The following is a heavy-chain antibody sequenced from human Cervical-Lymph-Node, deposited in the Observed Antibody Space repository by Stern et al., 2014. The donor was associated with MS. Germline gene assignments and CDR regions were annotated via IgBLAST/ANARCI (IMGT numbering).Heavy chain of an antibody. V-gene: IGHV3-72*01. CDR1: GFSFRDFY. CDR3: SRDSSGDY. J-gene: IGHJ4*02. CDR2: SRNKAKSYTT. Sequence: EVQLEESGGGLVQPGGSLRLSCAASGFSFRDFYMDWVRQAPGKGLEWVGRSRNKAKSYTTDYAASVKGRFTISRDDSKNSLYLQMNSLKTEDTAVYYCSRDSSGDYWGPGTLVTVSS.